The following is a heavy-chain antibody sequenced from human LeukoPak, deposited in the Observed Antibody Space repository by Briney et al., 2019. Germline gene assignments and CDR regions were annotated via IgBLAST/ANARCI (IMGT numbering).Heavy chain of an antibody. D-gene: IGHD3-22*01. V-gene: IGHV3-48*01. CDR2: ISSSSSTI. CDR1: GFTFSSYS. CDR3: ARDVGGSSGRYDAFDI. J-gene: IGHJ3*02. Sequence: GGSLRLSCAASGFTFSSYSMNWVRQAPGKGLEWVSYISSSSSTIYYADSVKGRFIISRDNAKNSLYLQMNSLRAEDTAVYYCARDVGGSSGRYDAFDIWGQGTMVTVSS.